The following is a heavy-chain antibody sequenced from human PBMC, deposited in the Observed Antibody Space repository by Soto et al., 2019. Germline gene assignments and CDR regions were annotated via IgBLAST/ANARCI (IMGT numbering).Heavy chain of an antibody. D-gene: IGHD6-13*01. CDR1: GFSFSSYV. CDR2: MSGSGGST. CDR3: AKASGSSWPYYFDS. Sequence: EVQLLESGGGLVQPGGSLRLSCAASGFSFSSYVMSWVRQAPGKGLEWVSAMSGSGGSTYYPDSVKGRFTISRDNSENTLYLQMHSLRAEDTAVYYCAKASGSSWPYYFDSWGQGTLVTFSS. J-gene: IGHJ4*02. V-gene: IGHV3-23*01.